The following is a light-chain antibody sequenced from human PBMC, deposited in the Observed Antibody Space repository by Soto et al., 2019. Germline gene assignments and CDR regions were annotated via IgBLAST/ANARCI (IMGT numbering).Light chain of an antibody. CDR1: QSVFSY. CDR3: QQRVNWPLIT. CDR2: DAS. J-gene: IGKJ5*01. Sequence: EIVLTQSPATLSLSPGERATVSCRASQSVFSYLAWYQQKPGQAPRLLIYDASNRATGIPARFSGSGSGTDFTLTINSLEPEDFAVYYCQQRVNWPLITFGQGTRLEIK. V-gene: IGKV3-11*01.